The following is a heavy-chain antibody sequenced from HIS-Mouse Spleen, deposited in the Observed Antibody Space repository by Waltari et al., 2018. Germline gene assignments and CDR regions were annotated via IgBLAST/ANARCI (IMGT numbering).Heavy chain of an antibody. CDR3: ARDSGATDAFDI. V-gene: IGHV3-30-3*01. Sequence: QVQLVESGGGVVQPGRSLRLSCAASGFTFSSYAMHWVRQAPGKGMAGVAVIAYDGSNKYYAHSVKGGFTISRDKCKNTLDLQMNSLRAEDTAVYYGARDSGATDAFDIWGQGTMVTVSS. CDR1: GFTFSSYA. D-gene: IGHD1-26*01. CDR2: IAYDGSNK. J-gene: IGHJ3*02.